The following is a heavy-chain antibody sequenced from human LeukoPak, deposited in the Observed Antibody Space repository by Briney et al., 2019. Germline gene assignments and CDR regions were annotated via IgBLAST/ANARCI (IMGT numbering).Heavy chain of an antibody. CDR2: ITGSGGRT. J-gene: IGHJ3*02. D-gene: IGHD1-26*01. CDR3: ARVRSGSYRGSDAFDI. Sequence: SCKASGGTFSSYAMNWVRQAPGKGLEWVSAITGSGGRTYYADSVKGRFTISRDNAKNSLYLQMNSLRAEDTAVYYCARVRSGSYRGSDAFDIWGQGTMVTVSS. CDR1: GGTFSSYA. V-gene: IGHV3-23*01.